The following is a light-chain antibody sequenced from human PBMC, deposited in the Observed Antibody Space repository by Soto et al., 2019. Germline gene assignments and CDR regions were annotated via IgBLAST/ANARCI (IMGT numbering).Light chain of an antibody. J-gene: IGKJ4*01. V-gene: IGKV3-11*01. CDR2: DAS. CDR3: QQRRNWPLT. Sequence: EILFTQSPGTLSLSPGESGTLSCRASQSVSSNLAWYQQTTGQAPRILIYDASNRATGIPARFSGSGSGTDCTLTISRLEAEDFEVYYCQQRRNWPLTFGGGTKVDI. CDR1: QSVSSN.